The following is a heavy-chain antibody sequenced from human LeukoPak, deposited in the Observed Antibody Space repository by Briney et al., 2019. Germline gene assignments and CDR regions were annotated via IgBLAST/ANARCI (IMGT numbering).Heavy chain of an antibody. CDR3: ARDSHISSSWYLAERDAFDI. D-gene: IGHD6-13*01. CDR2: IFYSGST. Sequence: SETLSLTCTVSSGSISTSNYYWGWVRQPPGKALEWIGNIFYSGSTYYSPSLKSRVTISLDTSRNQFSLKLSSVTAADTAVYYCARDSHISSSWYLAERDAFDIWGQGTMVTVSS. CDR1: SGSISTSNYY. V-gene: IGHV4-39*07. J-gene: IGHJ3*02.